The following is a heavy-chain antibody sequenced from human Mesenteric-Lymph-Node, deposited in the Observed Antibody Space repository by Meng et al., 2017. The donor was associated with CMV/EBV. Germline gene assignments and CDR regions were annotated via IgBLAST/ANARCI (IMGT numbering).Heavy chain of an antibody. J-gene: IGHJ4*02. Sequence: GESLKISCAASGFTVSTNYMSWVRQAPGKGLEWVSLITWDGGSTYYADSVKGRFTISRDNSKNSLYLQMNSLRVEDTAFYYCAKAISSIASRGYFDYWGQGTLVTVSS. CDR3: AKAISSIASRGYFDY. CDR2: ITWDGGST. D-gene: IGHD6-6*01. CDR1: GFTVSTNY. V-gene: IGHV3-43D*03.